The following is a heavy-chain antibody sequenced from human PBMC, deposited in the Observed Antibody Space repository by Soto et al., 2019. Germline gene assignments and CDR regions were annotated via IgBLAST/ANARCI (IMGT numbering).Heavy chain of an antibody. V-gene: IGHV3-64*01. D-gene: IGHD5-12*01. J-gene: IGHJ4*02. CDR2: ISPNGGST. Sequence: EVQLVESGGGLVQPGGSLRLSCAASGFTFSGHAMHWVHQAPGKGLEFVSAISPNGGSTYYANSVKGRFTVSRDNSKNTLYLQMGSLRAEDMAVYYCARGHVNIVAATDYWGQGTLVTVSS. CDR3: ARGHVNIVAATDY. CDR1: GFTFSGHA.